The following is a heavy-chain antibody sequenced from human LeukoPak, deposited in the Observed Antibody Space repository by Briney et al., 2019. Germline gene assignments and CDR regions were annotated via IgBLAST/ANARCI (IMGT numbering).Heavy chain of an antibody. D-gene: IGHD2-2*01. CDR1: GFTFSDYY. CDR3: ARGNQLLVMYYFDY. V-gene: IGHV3-11*05. Sequence: GGSLRLSCAASGFTFSDYYMSWIRQAPGKGLEWVSYISSSSSYTNYADSVKGRFTISRDNAKNSLYLQMNSLRAEDTAVYYCARGNQLLVMYYFDYWGQGTLVTVSS. J-gene: IGHJ4*02. CDR2: ISSSSSYT.